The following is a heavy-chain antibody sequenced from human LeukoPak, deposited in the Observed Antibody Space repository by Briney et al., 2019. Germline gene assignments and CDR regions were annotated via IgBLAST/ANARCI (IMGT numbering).Heavy chain of an antibody. CDR1: GYTLTELS. CDR3: AREIEACSGGSCYSPYDAFDI. V-gene: IGHV1-24*01. J-gene: IGHJ3*02. CDR2: FDPEDGET. Sequence: ASVKVSCKVSGYTLTELSMHWVRQAPGKGLEWMGGFDPEDGETIYAQKFQGRVTMTRDMSTSTVYMELSSLRSEDTAVYYCAREIEACSGGSCYSPYDAFDIWGQGTMVTVSS. D-gene: IGHD2-15*01.